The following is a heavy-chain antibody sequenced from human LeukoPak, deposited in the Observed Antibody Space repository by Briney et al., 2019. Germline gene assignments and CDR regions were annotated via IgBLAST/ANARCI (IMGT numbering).Heavy chain of an antibody. J-gene: IGHJ5*02. Sequence: PSETLSLTCTVSGDSISSGIYYWSWIRQPAGKGLEWIGRIYTSGSTNYNPSLKSRVTISADTSKNQFSLKLSSVTAADTAVYYCARVNMVRGVIFGFDPWGQGTLVTVSS. CDR1: GDSISSGIYY. D-gene: IGHD3-10*01. CDR2: IYTSGST. V-gene: IGHV4-61*02. CDR3: ARVNMVRGVIFGFDP.